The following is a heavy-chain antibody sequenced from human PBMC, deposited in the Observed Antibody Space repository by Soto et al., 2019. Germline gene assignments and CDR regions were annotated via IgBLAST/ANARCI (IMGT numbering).Heavy chain of an antibody. CDR3: ARARPTSGPAYGLDI. V-gene: IGHV3-48*04. Sequence: EVQLVESGGGLVQPGGSLRLSCAVSGFTISGYSFNWVRQAPGRGLEWVSFIGSTGSVTHYADSVMGRFTISRDNARNSLYLQVDSLRADDTAVYRCARARPTSGPAYGLDIWGQGTVVTVSS. J-gene: IGHJ3*02. CDR2: IGSTGSVT. CDR1: GFTISGYS. D-gene: IGHD4-17*01.